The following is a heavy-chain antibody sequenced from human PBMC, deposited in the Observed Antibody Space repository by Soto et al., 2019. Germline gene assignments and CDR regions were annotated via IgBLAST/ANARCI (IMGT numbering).Heavy chain of an antibody. D-gene: IGHD5-18*01. J-gene: IGHJ4*02. CDR1: GFSFSDYW. Sequence: GGSLRLSCEGSGFSFSDYWMSWVRQAPGKGLEWVANIKQDGSEKFYVDSVKGRFTISRDNSRSSLYLQMNSLRAEDSAVYHCASERRGYAYRGFDSWGQGTPVTVSS. V-gene: IGHV3-7*01. CDR3: ASERRGYAYRGFDS. CDR2: IKQDGSEK.